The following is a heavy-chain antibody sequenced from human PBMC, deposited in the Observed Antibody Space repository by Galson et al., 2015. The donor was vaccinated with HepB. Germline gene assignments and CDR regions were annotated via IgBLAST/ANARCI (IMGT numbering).Heavy chain of an antibody. CDR3: ARRPPDCGGDCYLDH. V-gene: IGHV5-51*01. CDR2: IYPGDSDI. J-gene: IGHJ4*02. CDR1: GYSFNSYW. Sequence: QSGAEVKKPGESLKISCKGSGYSFNSYWIAWVRQMPGKGLEWMGIIYPGDSDIRYSPSFQGQVTISADKSISTAYLQWSSLKASDTATYYCARRPPDCGGDCYLDHWGQGTLVTVSS. D-gene: IGHD2-21*02.